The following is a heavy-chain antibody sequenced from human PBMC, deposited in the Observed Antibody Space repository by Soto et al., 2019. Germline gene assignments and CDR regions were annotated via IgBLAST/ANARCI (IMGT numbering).Heavy chain of an antibody. Sequence: EVQLVESGGGLVQPGGSLRLSCAASGFTFSSYWMHWVRQAPGKGLVWVSRINSDGSSTSYADSVKGRFTISRDNAKNTLYLQMNSLRAEDTAVYYCARGSAYYDFWSGSYPLGWFDPWGQGTLVTVSS. D-gene: IGHD3-3*01. J-gene: IGHJ5*02. CDR2: INSDGSST. V-gene: IGHV3-74*01. CDR3: ARGSAYYDFWSGSYPLGWFDP. CDR1: GFTFSSYW.